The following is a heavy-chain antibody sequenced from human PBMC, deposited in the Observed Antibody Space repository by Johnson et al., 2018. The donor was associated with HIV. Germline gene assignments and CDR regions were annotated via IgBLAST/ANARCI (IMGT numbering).Heavy chain of an antibody. J-gene: IGHJ3*02. D-gene: IGHD6-13*01. CDR2: IDWNGGST. CDR3: TRARYSSSWYNGDAFDS. CDR1: GFSFDDYG. V-gene: IGHV3-20*04. Sequence: VQLVESGGGVVRPGGSLKLSCAASGFSFDDYGMSWVRQPPGKGLEWVSGIDWNGGSTSYADSVRGRFTISRDNAKNSLYLQMNSLRAEDTALYYCTRARYSSSWYNGDAFDSWGQGTMVTVSS.